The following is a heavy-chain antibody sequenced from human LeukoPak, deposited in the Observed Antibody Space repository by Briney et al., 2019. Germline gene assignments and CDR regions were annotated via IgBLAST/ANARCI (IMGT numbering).Heavy chain of an antibody. J-gene: IGHJ2*01. V-gene: IGHV3-53*01. CDR2: LYSGSDT. CDR1: GFTVSTKY. D-gene: IGHD3-10*01. Sequence: GGSLRLSCAASGFTVSTKYMNWVRQAPGKGLEWVSILYSGSDTYYANSVKGRFTISRDSSKNILFLQMNDLRAEDTAVYYCAGVGDHFRWYLDLWGRGTLVTVSS. CDR3: AGVGDHFRWYLDL.